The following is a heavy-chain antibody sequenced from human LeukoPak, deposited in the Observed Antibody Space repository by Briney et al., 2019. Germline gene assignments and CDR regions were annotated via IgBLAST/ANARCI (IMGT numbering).Heavy chain of an antibody. D-gene: IGHD6-13*01. CDR2: IKQDGSEE. CDR1: GFTFSSYW. Sequence: GGSLRLSCAASGFTFSSYWMSWVRQAPGKGLEWVANIKQDGSEEYYVDSVKGRFTISRDNAKNSLYLQMNSLRAEDTAVYYCAREDHSSWYGVIENYYGMDVWGQGTTVTVSS. J-gene: IGHJ6*02. CDR3: AREDHSSWYGVIENYYGMDV. V-gene: IGHV3-7*01.